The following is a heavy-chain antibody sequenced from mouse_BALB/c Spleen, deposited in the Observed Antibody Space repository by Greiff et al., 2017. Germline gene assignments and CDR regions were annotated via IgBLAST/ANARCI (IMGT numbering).Heavy chain of an antibody. J-gene: IGHJ4*01. CDR2: IWWDDDK. CDR3: ARSAGDYYAMDY. Sequence: QVTLKESGPGILQPSQTLSLTCSFSGFSLSTSGMGVGWLRQPSGKGLEWLAHIWWDDDKRYNPALKSRLTTTKDTSSNQVFLKIASVDTADTAAYYCARSAGDYYAMDYWGQGTSVTVSS. CDR1: GFSLSTSGMG. V-gene: IGHV8-8*01.